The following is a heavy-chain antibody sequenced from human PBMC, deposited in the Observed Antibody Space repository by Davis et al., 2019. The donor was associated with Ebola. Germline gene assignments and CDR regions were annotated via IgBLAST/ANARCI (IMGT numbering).Heavy chain of an antibody. V-gene: IGHV3-69-1*01. CDR3: ARGYDSSGYSSFDY. CDR2: ISSSSTI. J-gene: IGHJ4*02. D-gene: IGHD3-22*01. CDR1: GSTFSSYS. Sequence: GGSLGLSCAASGSTFSSYSMNWVRQAPGKGLEWVSSISSSSTIYYADSVKGRFTISRDNAKNSLYLQMNSLRAEDTAVYYCARGYDSSGYSSFDYWGQGTLVTVSS.